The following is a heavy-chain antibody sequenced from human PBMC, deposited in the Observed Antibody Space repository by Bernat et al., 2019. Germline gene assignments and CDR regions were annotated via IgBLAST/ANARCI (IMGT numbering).Heavy chain of an antibody. D-gene: IGHD3-3*02. CDR1: VFTFSSDA. CDR3: AKGIHTFDI. Sequence: EVQLLESVGVLVQPGGSLRHSCAASVFTFSSDAMSWVRPAPGKGLEWVSAISGSGGSTYYADSVKGRFTISRDNSKNTLYLQMNSLRAEDTAVYYCAKGIHTFDIWGQGTMVTVSS. V-gene: IGHV3-23*01. J-gene: IGHJ3*02. CDR2: ISGSGGST.